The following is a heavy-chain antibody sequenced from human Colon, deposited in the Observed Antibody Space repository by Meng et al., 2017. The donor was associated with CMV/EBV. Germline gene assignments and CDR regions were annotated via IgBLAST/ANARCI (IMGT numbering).Heavy chain of an antibody. Sequence: GGSLRLSCAASGFTSTTNWMHWVRQVPGKGLVWVSRINSDGSNTNYADSVKGRFTISRDNGKNTLSLQMNSLRVEDMGVYYCARGMDSNVLQQWGQGTLVTVSS. CDR1: GFTSTTNW. CDR3: ARGMDSNVLQQ. CDR2: INSDGSNT. J-gene: IGHJ1*01. V-gene: IGHV3-74*01. D-gene: IGHD4-11*01.